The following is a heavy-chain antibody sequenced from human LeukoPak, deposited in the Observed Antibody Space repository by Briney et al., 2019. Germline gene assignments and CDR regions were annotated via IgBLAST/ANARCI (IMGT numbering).Heavy chain of an antibody. D-gene: IGHD6-13*01. Sequence: SVKVSCKASGGTFSSYAISWVRQAPGQGLEWMGRIIPILGIANYAQKFQGRVTITADKSTSTACMELSSLRSEDTAVYYCARSHYSSSWGSWFDPWGQGTLVTVSS. CDR2: IIPILGIA. V-gene: IGHV1-69*04. J-gene: IGHJ5*02. CDR1: GGTFSSYA. CDR3: ARSHYSSSWGSWFDP.